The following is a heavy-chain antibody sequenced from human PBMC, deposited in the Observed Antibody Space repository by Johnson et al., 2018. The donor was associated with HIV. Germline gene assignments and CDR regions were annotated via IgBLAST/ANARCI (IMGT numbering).Heavy chain of an antibody. V-gene: IGHV3-20*04. Sequence: VQLVESVGGVVWPGGSLRLSCAASGFTFDDFGMSWVRQAPGKGLEWVSGINWNGGTTGYADSVKGRFTISRENAKKSLYLQMNSLRAEDTALYYCVRRGRDCIIGVCFDAFDIWCQGTMVTVSS. J-gene: IGHJ3*02. CDR1: GFTFDDFG. CDR2: INWNGGTT. D-gene: IGHD2-8*01. CDR3: VRRGRDCIIGVCFDAFDI.